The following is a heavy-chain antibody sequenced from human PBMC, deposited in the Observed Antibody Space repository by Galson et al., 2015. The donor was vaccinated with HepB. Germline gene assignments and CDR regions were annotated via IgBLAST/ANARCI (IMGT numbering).Heavy chain of an antibody. CDR3: ARDHGGYNYYYGMDV. J-gene: IGHJ6*02. CDR1: GFTFSSYS. Sequence: SLRLSCAASGFTFSSYSMNWVRQAPGKGLEWVSYISSSSSTIYYADSVKGRFTISRDNAKNSLYLQMNSLRDEDTAVYYCARDHGGYNYYYGMDVWGQGTTVTVSS. V-gene: IGHV3-48*02. CDR2: ISSSSSTI. D-gene: IGHD6-13*01.